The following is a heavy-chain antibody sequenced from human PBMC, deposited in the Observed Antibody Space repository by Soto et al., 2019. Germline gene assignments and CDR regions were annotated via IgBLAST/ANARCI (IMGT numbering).Heavy chain of an antibody. CDR2: IIPIFGTA. V-gene: IGHV1-69*13. CDR1: GGTFSSYA. Sequence: GASVKVSCKASGGTFSSYAISWVRQAPGQGLEWMGGIIPIFGTANYTRKFQGRVTITADESTSTAYMELSSLRSEDTAVYYCASRLYYDSSGRRAFDIWGQGTMVTVSS. CDR3: ASRLYYDSSGRRAFDI. J-gene: IGHJ3*02. D-gene: IGHD3-22*01.